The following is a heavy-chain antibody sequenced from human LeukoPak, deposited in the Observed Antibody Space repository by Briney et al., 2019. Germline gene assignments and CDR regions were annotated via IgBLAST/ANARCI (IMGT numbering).Heavy chain of an antibody. Sequence: ASVKVSCKASGYTLTGYYMHWVRQAPGQGLEWMGWINPNSGDTNYAQKFQGGVTMTRDTSISTACMELSRLRSDDTAVYYCATVGIVDTAMITYFDYWGQGTLVTVSS. J-gene: IGHJ4*02. CDR2: INPNSGDT. V-gene: IGHV1-2*02. D-gene: IGHD5-18*01. CDR1: GYTLTGYY. CDR3: ATVGIVDTAMITYFDY.